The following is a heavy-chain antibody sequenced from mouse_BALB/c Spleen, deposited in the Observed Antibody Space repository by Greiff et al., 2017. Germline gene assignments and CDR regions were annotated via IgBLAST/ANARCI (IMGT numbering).Heavy chain of an antibody. CDR2: ISYSGST. J-gene: IGHJ1*01. D-gene: IGHD2-1*01. V-gene: IGHV3-2*02. CDR1: GYSITSDYA. Sequence: EVKLMESGPGLVKPSQSLSLTCTVTGYSITSDYAWNWIRQFPGNKLEWMGYISYSGSTSYNPSLKSRISITRDTSKNQFFLQLNSVTTEDTATYYCARSGNGWYFDVWGAGTTVTVSS. CDR3: ARSGNGWYFDV.